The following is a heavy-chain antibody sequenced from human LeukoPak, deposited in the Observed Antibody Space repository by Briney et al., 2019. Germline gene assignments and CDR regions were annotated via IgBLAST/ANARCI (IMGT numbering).Heavy chain of an antibody. CDR1: GYTFTSYW. D-gene: IGHD6-13*01. J-gene: IGHJ4*02. CDR3: ARRGGYSITWGYLDY. CDR2: IYPGDSDT. Sequence: GESLKISCKGSGYTFTSYWIAWVRQTPGKGLELMGIIYPGDSDTRYNPSFQGQVTISVDKSINTAYLQWNSLKASDTAMYYCARRGGYSITWGYLDYWDQGTLVTVSS. V-gene: IGHV5-51*01.